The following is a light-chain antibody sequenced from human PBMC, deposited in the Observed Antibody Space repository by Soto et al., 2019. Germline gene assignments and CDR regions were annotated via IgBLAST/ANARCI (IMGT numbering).Light chain of an antibody. J-gene: IGKJ1*01. CDR2: GAS. Sequence: ERVMTQSPATLSVSPGERATLSCRASQSVSSNLAWYQQKPGQAPRLLIYGASTRATGIPARFSGSGSGTEFTLTISSLQSEDFAVYYCQQYDDWPPWTFGQGTKVDSK. CDR1: QSVSSN. V-gene: IGKV3-15*01. CDR3: QQYDDWPPWT.